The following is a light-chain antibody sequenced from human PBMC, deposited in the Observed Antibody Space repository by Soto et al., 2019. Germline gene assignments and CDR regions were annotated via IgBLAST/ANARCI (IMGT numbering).Light chain of an antibody. CDR2: GAS. CDR1: QSINGW. V-gene: IGKV1-5*01. Sequence: DIQLTQSPSTLSASVGDRVTITCRASQSINGWLAWYQQKPGKAPNLLIYGASSLESGVPSRLSGSGSGTEFTLTINSLQPDDFATYYCEQYQSYPWTFGQGTKVDIK. CDR3: EQYQSYPWT. J-gene: IGKJ1*01.